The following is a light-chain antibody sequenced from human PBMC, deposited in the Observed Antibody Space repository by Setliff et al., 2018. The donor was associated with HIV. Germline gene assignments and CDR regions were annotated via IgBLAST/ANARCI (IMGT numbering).Light chain of an antibody. CDR1: NIGSKS. J-gene: IGLJ3*02. CDR3: QVWDSSSDHPV. Sequence: YELTQPPSVSVAPGKTARITCGGNNIGSKSVHWYQQKPGQAPVLVVYDDNDRPSGIPERFSGSNSGNTATLTISRVEAGDEADYYCQVWDSSSDHPVFGGGTKGTV. V-gene: IGLV3-21*03. CDR2: DDN.